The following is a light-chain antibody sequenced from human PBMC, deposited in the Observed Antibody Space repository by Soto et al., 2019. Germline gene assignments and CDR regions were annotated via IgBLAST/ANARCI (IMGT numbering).Light chain of an antibody. Sequence: DIQMTQSPSTLSGSVGDRVTITCRASQSISSYLNWYQQKPGKAPKLLIYAASSLQSGVPSRFSGSGSGTDFTLTISSLQPEDFATYHCQQSYSTPITFGQGTRLEIK. CDR2: AAS. CDR1: QSISSY. CDR3: QQSYSTPIT. J-gene: IGKJ5*01. V-gene: IGKV1-39*01.